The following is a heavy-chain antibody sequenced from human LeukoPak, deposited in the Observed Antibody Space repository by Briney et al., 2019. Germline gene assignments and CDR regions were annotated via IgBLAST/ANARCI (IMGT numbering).Heavy chain of an antibody. J-gene: IGHJ4*02. CDR3: ARSSSGTADY. CDR2: INPSGGST. CDR1: VYTFTSYY. V-gene: IGHV1-46*01. Sequence: GASVKVSCKASVYTFTSYYMHWVRQAPGQGLEWMGIINPSGGSTSYAQKFQGRVTMTRDTSTSTVYMELGSLRSEDTAVYSCARSSSGTADYWGQGTLVTASS. D-gene: IGHD6-6*01.